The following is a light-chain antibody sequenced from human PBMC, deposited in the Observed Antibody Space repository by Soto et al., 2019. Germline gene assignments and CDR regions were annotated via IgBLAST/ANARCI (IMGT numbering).Light chain of an antibody. Sequence: AQSPATLSLSPGDRATLSCGASESIDNWLAWYQQKPGKAPKLLIFAASTLVRGVPSRFSGRGSGTEFTLTISSLQADDYATFYCQQYHTDWTFGQGTKVDIK. J-gene: IGKJ1*01. CDR2: AAS. CDR3: QQYHTDWT. CDR1: ESIDNW. V-gene: IGKV1-5*01.